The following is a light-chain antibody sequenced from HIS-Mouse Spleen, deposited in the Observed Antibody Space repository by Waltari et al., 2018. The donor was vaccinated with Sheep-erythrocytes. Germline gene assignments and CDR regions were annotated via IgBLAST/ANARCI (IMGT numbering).Light chain of an antibody. V-gene: IGLV2-11*01. CDR2: DVS. CDR3: CSYAGSYNHV. CDR1: SSDVGGYNY. J-gene: IGLJ1*01. Sequence: QSALTHPRPVSGSPGQSVTISCTGTSSDVGGYNYVSWYQQHPGKAPKLMIYDVSKRPSGVPDRFSGSKSGNTASLTISGLQAEDEADYYCCSYAGSYNHVFATGTKVTVL.